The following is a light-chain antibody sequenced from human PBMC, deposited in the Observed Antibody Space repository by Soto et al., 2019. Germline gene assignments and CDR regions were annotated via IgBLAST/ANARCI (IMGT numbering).Light chain of an antibody. CDR3: QSFDSSLSGSV. J-gene: IGLJ7*01. Sequence: QSVLTQPPSVSGAPGQRVTISCTGSSSNIGAGYDVHWYQQLPGTAPKLLIYGNNNRPSGVPDRFSSSKSDTSASLAITGLQAEDEADYYCQSFDSSLSGSVFGGGTQLTVL. V-gene: IGLV1-40*01. CDR1: SSNIGAGYD. CDR2: GNN.